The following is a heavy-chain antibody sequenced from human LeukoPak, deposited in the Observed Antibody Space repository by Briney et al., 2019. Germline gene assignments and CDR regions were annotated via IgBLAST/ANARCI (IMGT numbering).Heavy chain of an antibody. J-gene: IGHJ6*04. D-gene: IGHD5-18*01. CDR1: GFTFSSYW. V-gene: IGHV3-7*03. Sequence: GGSLRLSCAASGFTFSSYWMSWVRQAPGKGLEWVANIKQDGSEKYYVDSVKGRFTISRDNAKNSLYLQMNSLRAEDTAVYYCARDYSYGAMGYYCYYGMDVWGKGTTVTVSS. CDR3: ARDYSYGAMGYYCYYGMDV. CDR2: IKQDGSEK.